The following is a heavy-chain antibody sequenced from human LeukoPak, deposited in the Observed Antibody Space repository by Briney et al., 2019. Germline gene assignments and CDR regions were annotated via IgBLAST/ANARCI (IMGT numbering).Heavy chain of an antibody. CDR1: GYTLTSYG. CDR2: ISAYNGNT. J-gene: IGHJ1*01. Sequence: ASVKVSCKASGYTLTSYGISWVRQAPGQGLEWMGWISAYNGNTNYAQKLQGRVTMTTDTSTSTAYMELRSLRSDDTAVYYCARDLQYYYGSGSYWYFQHWGQGTLVTVSS. V-gene: IGHV1-18*04. D-gene: IGHD3-10*01. CDR3: ARDLQYYYGSGSYWYFQH.